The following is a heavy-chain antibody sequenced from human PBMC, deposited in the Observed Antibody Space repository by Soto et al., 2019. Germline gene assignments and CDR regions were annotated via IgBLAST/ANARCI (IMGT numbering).Heavy chain of an antibody. D-gene: IGHD6-6*01. CDR2: VYHSGST. V-gene: IGHV4-39*07. Sequence: SETLSLTCTVSGGSIRTGTYYWDWIRQTPGKGLEWIGNVYHSGSTKYNPSLKSRVTISVDTSKNQFSLKLSSVTAADTAVYYCARTTYSSSSFFDYWGQGTLVTVSS. CDR3: ARTTYSSSSFFDY. J-gene: IGHJ4*02. CDR1: GGSIRTGTYY.